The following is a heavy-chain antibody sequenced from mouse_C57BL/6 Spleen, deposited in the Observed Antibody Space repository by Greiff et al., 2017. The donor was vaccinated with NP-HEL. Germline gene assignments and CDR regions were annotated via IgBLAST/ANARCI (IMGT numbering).Heavy chain of an antibody. V-gene: IGHV1-80*01. CDR3: ARSSNYRYAMDY. Sequence: VQLQESGAELVKPGASVKISCKASGYAFSSYWMNWVKQRPGKGLEWIGQIYPGDGDTNYNGKFKGKATLTADKSSSTAYMQLSSLTSEDSAVYFCARSSNYRYAMDYWGQGTSVTVSS. D-gene: IGHD2-5*01. CDR2: IYPGDGDT. J-gene: IGHJ4*01. CDR1: GYAFSSYW.